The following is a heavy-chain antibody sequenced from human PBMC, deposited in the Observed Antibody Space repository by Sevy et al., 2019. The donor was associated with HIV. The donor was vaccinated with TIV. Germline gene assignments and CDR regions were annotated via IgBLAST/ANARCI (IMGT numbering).Heavy chain of an antibody. D-gene: IGHD6-19*01. CDR1: GGSISSSSYY. Sequence: SETLSLTYTVSGGSISSSSYYWGWIRQPPGKGLEWIGSIYYSGSTYYNPSLKSRVTISVDTSKNQFSLKLSSVTAADTAVYYCARQSIAVAGGEFDYWGQGTLVTVSS. CDR3: ARQSIAVAGGEFDY. CDR2: IYYSGST. V-gene: IGHV4-39*01. J-gene: IGHJ4*02.